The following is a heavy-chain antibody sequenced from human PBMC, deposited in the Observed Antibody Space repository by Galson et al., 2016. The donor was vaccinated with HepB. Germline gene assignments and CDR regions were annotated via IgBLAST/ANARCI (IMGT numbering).Heavy chain of an antibody. V-gene: IGHV3-53*01. CDR3: EAYSDPFDI. D-gene: IGHD3-16*01. CDR2: IFSGDAT. Sequence: SLRLSCAASGFIVSRKYMSWARQAPGEGLEWVSVIFSGDATYYRDSVKGRFTISRDISRNTLYLQMNNLRAEDTAVYYCEAYSDPFDIWGQGTMVTVSS. CDR1: GFIVSRKY. J-gene: IGHJ3*02.